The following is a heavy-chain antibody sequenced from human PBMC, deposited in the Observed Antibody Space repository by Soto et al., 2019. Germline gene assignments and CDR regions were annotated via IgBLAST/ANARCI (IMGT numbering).Heavy chain of an antibody. V-gene: IGHV3-23*01. D-gene: IGHD4-17*01. CDR3: AHPRGYGVFDAVDI. J-gene: IGHJ3*02. Sequence: GGSLRLSCAASGFIFSTYAMNWVRQAPGEGLEWVSAISSNSDTTFYAESVRGRFTISRDNSVNTLYLQMSRLRTEDTAVYYFAHPRGYGVFDAVDIWGQGTMVTVSS. CDR1: GFIFSTYA. CDR2: ISSNSDTT.